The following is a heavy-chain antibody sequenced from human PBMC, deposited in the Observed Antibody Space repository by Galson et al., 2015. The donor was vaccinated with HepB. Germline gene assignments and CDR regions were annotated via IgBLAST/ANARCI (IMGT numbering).Heavy chain of an antibody. V-gene: IGHV3-30*03. J-gene: IGHJ4*02. CDR3: AREVGRMGATLFDY. D-gene: IGHD1-26*01. CDR2: ISYDGSNK. CDR1: GFTFSSYG. Sequence: SLRLSCAASGFTFSSYGMHWVRQAPGKGLEWVAVISYDGSNKYYADSVKGRFTISRDNAKNSLYLQMNSLRAEDTAVYYCAREVGRMGATLFDYWGQGTLVTVSS.